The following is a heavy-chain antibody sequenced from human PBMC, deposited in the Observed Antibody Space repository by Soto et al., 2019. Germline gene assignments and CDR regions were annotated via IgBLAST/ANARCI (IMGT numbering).Heavy chain of an antibody. Sequence: QITLKESGPTLVKPTQTLTLTCTFSGFSLSTSGVGVGWIRQPPGKALEWLALIYWDDDKRYSPSLKSRLTITKDTAKNQVVLTMTNMDPVDTATYYCAHRRGTYYDYIWGSSGGQAWFDPWGQGTLVTVSS. V-gene: IGHV2-5*02. D-gene: IGHD3-16*01. CDR1: GFSLSTSGVG. CDR3: AHRRGTYYDYIWGSSGGQAWFDP. CDR2: IYWDDDK. J-gene: IGHJ5*02.